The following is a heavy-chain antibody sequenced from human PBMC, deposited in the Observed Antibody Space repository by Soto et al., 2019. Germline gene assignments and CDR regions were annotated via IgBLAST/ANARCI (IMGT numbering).Heavy chain of an antibody. V-gene: IGHV1-2*04. D-gene: IGHD1-1*01. J-gene: IGHJ5*02. CDR1: GYTFTGYY. CDR3: ARGGGTIFAPLP. CDR2: IEPNSGAT. Sequence: QVQLVQSGAEVKKPGASVKVSCQAFGYTFTGYYIHWVRQAPGQGLEWMAYIEPNSGATKYAQKFQGLVTLTRDTSIRTAYMELTSLRSDDTAVYYCARGGGTIFAPLPWGQGTLVTVSS.